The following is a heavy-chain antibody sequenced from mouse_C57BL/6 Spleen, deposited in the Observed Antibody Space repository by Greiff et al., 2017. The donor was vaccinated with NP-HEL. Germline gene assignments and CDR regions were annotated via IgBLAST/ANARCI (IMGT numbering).Heavy chain of an antibody. CDR3: TRYFYGSSYGY. J-gene: IGHJ2*01. CDR1: GYTFTDYE. D-gene: IGHD1-1*01. V-gene: IGHV1-15*01. Sequence: QVQLQQSGAELVRPGASVTLSCKASGYTFTDYEMHWVKQTPVHGLEWIGAIDPETGGTAYNQKFKGKAILTADKSSSTAYRELRSLTSEDSAVYYCTRYFYGSSYGYWGQGTTLTVSS. CDR2: IDPETGGT.